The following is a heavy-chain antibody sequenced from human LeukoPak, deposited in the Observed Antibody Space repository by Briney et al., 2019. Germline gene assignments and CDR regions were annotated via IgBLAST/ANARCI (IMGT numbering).Heavy chain of an antibody. J-gene: IGHJ6*02. CDR2: IYYSGST. V-gene: IGHV4-61*01. CDR1: GYSFTSGHY. CDR3: ARDARYYYGSGSYYIPTYYYYGMDV. Sequence: SETLSLTCSVSGYSFTSGHYWGWIRQPPGKGLEWIGYIYYSGSTNYNPSLKSRVTISVDTSKNQFSLKLSSVTAADTAVYYCARDARYYYGSGSYYIPTYYYYGMDVWGQGTTVTVSS. D-gene: IGHD3-10*01.